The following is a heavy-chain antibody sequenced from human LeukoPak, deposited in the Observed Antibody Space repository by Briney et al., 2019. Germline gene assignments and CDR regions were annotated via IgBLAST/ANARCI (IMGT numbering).Heavy chain of an antibody. J-gene: IGHJ4*02. D-gene: IGHD3-10*01. V-gene: IGHV4-34*01. CDR1: GGSFSGYY. Sequence: SETLSLTCAVYGGSFSGYYWSWIRQPPGKGLEWIGEINHSGSTNYNPSLKSRVTISVDTSKSQFSLKLSSVTAADTAVYYCARNSRSGSYPLDYWGQGTLVTVSS. CDR2: INHSGST. CDR3: ARNSRSGSYPLDY.